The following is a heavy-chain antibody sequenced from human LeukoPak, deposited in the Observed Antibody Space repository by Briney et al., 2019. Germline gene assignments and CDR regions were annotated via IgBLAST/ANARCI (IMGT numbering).Heavy chain of an antibody. J-gene: IGHJ4*02. V-gene: IGHV3-21*04. CDR1: GFTFSSYS. CDR3: ASQRHHRVAVAGSFDY. CDR2: ISSSSSYI. Sequence: GGSLRLSCAASGFTFSSYSMNWVRQAPGKGLEWVSSISSSSSYIYYADSVKGQFTISRDNAKNSLYLQMNSLRAEDTAVYFCASQRHHRVAVAGSFDYWGQGTLVSVSP. D-gene: IGHD6-19*01.